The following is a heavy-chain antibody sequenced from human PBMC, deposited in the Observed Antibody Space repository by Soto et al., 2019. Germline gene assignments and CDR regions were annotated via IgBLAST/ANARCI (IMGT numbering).Heavy chain of an antibody. CDR3: ARDWGYCSGGSCYGPDGFDY. V-gene: IGHV1-18*01. Sequence: QVPLVQSGAEVKKPGASVKVSCKASGYTFTSYGISWVRQAPGQGLEWMGWISAYNGNTNYAQKLQGRVTMTTDTSTSTAYMELRSLRSDDTAVYYCARDWGYCSGGSCYGPDGFDYWGQGTLVTVSS. J-gene: IGHJ4*02. D-gene: IGHD2-15*01. CDR2: ISAYNGNT. CDR1: GYTFTSYG.